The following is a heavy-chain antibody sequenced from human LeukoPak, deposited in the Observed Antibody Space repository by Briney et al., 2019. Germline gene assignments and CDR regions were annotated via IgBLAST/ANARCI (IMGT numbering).Heavy chain of an antibody. CDR3: AKSANWGSSAGGHFDY. J-gene: IGHJ4*02. D-gene: IGHD7-27*01. V-gene: IGHV3-30*02. CDR1: GFTFSNYG. CDR2: TRYDASNQ. Sequence: GGSLRLACGASGFTFSNYGMHWVRQAPGRGLEWLAFTRYDASNQYYTDSVKGRFTISRDNSKNTLYLQMNSLKAADTAVYYCAKSANWGSSAGGHFDYWGQGTLVTVSS.